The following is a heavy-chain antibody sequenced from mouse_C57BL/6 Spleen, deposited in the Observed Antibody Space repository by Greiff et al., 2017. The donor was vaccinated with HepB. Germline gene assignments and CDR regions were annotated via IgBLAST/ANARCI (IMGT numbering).Heavy chain of an antibody. Sequence: EVQLQQSGPELVKPGASVKISCKASGYSFNGYYMNWVKQSPEKSLEWIGEINPSTGGTTYNQKFKAKATLTVDKSSSTAYMQLKSLTSEDSAVYYWARPGYYGSSYAFADWGQGTLVTVSA. CDR2: INPSTGGT. J-gene: IGHJ3*01. CDR3: ARPGYYGSSYAFAD. CDR1: GYSFNGYY. V-gene: IGHV1-42*01. D-gene: IGHD1-1*01.